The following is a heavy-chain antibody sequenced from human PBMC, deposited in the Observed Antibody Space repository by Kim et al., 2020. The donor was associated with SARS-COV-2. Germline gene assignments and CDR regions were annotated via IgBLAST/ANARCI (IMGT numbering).Heavy chain of an antibody. D-gene: IGHD5-12*01. Sequence: ASVKVSCKASGYTFTSYAMHWVRQAPGQRLEWMGWINAGNGNTKYSQKFQGRVTITRDTSASTAYMELSSLRSEDTAVYYCARGYSGYDYVYSYGPRIDYWGQGTLVTVSS. CDR2: INAGNGNT. CDR1: GYTFTSYA. CDR3: ARGYSGYDYVYSYGPRIDY. V-gene: IGHV1-3*01. J-gene: IGHJ4*02.